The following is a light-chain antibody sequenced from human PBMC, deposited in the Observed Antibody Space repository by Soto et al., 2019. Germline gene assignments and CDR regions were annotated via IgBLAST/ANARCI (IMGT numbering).Light chain of an antibody. CDR2: DAS. J-gene: IGKJ1*01. V-gene: IGKV3-15*01. CDR1: QSVSSN. CDR3: QQYYKWWT. Sequence: EIVMTQSPATLSVSPGERATLSFRASQSVSSNLAWYQQKPGQAPRLLIYDASTRATGIPARFSGSGSGTEFTLTISSLQSEDFAVYYCQQYYKWWTFGQGTKVDI.